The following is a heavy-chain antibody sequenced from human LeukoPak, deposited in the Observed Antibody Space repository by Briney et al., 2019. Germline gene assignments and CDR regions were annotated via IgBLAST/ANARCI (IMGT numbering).Heavy chain of an antibody. D-gene: IGHD2-15*01. J-gene: IGHJ4*02. V-gene: IGHV3-21*01. Sequence: GGSLRLSCAASGFTFSTYSMNWVRQAPGKGLEWVSSTSTSSSYIYYAVSVKGRFTISRDNAKNSLYLQMNRLRAEDTAVYYCARGCSGGSCPSDSWGQGTLVTVSS. CDR3: ARGCSGGSCPSDS. CDR1: GFTFSTYS. CDR2: TSTSSSYI.